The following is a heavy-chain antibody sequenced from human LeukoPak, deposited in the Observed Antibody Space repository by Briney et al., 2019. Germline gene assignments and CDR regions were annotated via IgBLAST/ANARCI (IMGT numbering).Heavy chain of an antibody. V-gene: IGHV3-48*03. J-gene: IGHJ4*02. CDR1: GFTFSSYE. Sequence: GGSLRLSCAASGFTFSSYEMNWVRQAPGKGLEWVSYISSSGSTIYYADSVKGRFTISRDNAKNSLYLQMNSLRAEDTAVYYCASFAWLGAARRGADYWGQGTLVTVSS. D-gene: IGHD6-6*01. CDR3: ASFAWLGAARRGADY. CDR2: ISSSGSTI.